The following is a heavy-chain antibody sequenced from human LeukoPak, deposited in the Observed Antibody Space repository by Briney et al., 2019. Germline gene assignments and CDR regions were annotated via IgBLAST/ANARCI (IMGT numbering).Heavy chain of an antibody. J-gene: IGHJ4*02. CDR2: IYHSGST. CDR1: GGSISSGGYY. Sequence: PSETLSLTCTVSGGSISSGGYYWSWIRQPPGKGLEWIGHIYHSGSTNYNPSLKSRVTISVDTSKNQFSLKLSSVTAADTAVYYCARGYHCSSTSCHPGPRPFDYWGQGTLVTVSS. V-gene: IGHV4-61*08. CDR3: ARGYHCSSTSCHPGPRPFDY. D-gene: IGHD2-2*01.